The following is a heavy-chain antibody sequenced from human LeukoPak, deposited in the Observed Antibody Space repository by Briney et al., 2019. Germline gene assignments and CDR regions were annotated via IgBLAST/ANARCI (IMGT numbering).Heavy chain of an antibody. CDR2: IYTSGST. V-gene: IGHV4-4*07. D-gene: IGHD1-26*01. CDR3: ARESGAFSPFGF. CDR1: GGPFSSFH. Sequence: SETLSLTCTVSGGPFSSFHWSWIRQPAGKGLEWLGLIYTSGSTNYSPSLKSRLTMSVDASKHQFSLKLSSVTAADTAIYYCARESGAFSPFGFWGQGTLVTVSS. J-gene: IGHJ4*02.